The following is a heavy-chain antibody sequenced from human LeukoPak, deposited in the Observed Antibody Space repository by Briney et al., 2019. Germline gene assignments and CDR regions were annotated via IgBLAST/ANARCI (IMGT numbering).Heavy chain of an antibody. J-gene: IGHJ6*03. Sequence: SGPTLVNPTQTLTLTCTFSGFSLSTSGMCVSWIRQPPGKALEWLARIDWDDDKYYSTSLKTRLTISKDTSKNQVVLTITNMDPEDTATYYCARTPGGYYDILTGYNYYYNMDVWGKGTTVTVSS. CDR2: IDWDDDK. V-gene: IGHV2-70*11. D-gene: IGHD3-9*01. CDR3: ARTPGGYYDILTGYNYYYNMDV. CDR1: GFSLSTSGMC.